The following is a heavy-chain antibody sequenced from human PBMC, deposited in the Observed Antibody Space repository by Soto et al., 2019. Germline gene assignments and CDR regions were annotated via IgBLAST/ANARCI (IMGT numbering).Heavy chain of an antibody. CDR2: SSSSSST. V-gene: IGHV3-11*06. D-gene: IGHD3-3*01. CDR1: GFSISDHY. CDR3: ARDRGGGSIFGGHYGMDV. J-gene: IGHJ6*02. Sequence: SGGSLRLSCAASGFSISDHYMSWIRQAPGKGLEWVSYSSSSSSTDYADSVKGRFTISRDNAKNSLYLQMSSLRAEDTAVYYCARDRGGGSIFGGHYGMDVWGQGTTVTVSS.